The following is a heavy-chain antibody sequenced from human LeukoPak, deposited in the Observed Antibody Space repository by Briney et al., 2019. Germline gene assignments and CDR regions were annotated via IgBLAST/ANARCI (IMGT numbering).Heavy chain of an antibody. V-gene: IGHV3-30-3*01. CDR2: ISYDGSNK. J-gene: IGHJ5*02. Sequence: GGSLRLSCAASGFTFSSYAMHWVRQAPGKGLEWVAVISYDGSNKYYADSVKGRFTISRDNSKNTLYLQMNSLRAEDTAVYYCARGHGRRWFDPWGQGTLVTVSS. CDR3: ARGHGRRWFDP. CDR1: GFTFSSYA.